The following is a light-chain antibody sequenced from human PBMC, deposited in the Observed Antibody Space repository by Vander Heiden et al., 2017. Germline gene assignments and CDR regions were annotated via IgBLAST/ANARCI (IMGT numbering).Light chain of an antibody. J-gene: IGKJ5*01. V-gene: IGKV4-1*01. CDR3: QQYYSTPT. CDR2: WAS. CDR1: QSVLYSSNNKNY. Sequence: DIVMTQSPDSLAVSLGERATINCKSSQSVLYSSNNKNYLAWYQQKPGQPSTLLMYWASTRESGVPDRFSGSGSGTDFTLTISSLQAEDVAVYYCQQYYSTPTFGQGTRLEIK.